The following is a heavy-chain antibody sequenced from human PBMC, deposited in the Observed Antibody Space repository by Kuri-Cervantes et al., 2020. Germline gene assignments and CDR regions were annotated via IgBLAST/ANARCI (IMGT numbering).Heavy chain of an antibody. V-gene: IGHV1-18*04. CDR1: GYTFTGYY. J-gene: IGHJ6*02. CDR2: ISAYNGNT. Sequence: ASVKVSCKASGYTFTGYYMHWVRQAPGQGLEWVGWISAYNGNTNYAQKLQGRVTMTTDTSTSTAYMELRSLRSDDTAVYYCARGDLAYYGMDVWGRGTTVTVSS. CDR3: ARGDLAYYGMDV.